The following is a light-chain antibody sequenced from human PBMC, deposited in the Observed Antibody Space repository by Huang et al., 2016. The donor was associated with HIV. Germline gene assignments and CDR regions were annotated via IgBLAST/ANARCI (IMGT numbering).Light chain of an antibody. CDR3: LQDYTYPWT. CDR1: QDIGND. V-gene: IGKV1-6*01. Sequence: AIQMTQAPASLSASVVDRVTITCRASQDIGNDLGWYHQRLGKAPKLLVSATSHLQSGVPSRFTGSGSCTHFTLTISGLQPEDFATYYCLQDYTYPWTFGQGTKVEI. CDR2: ATS. J-gene: IGKJ1*01.